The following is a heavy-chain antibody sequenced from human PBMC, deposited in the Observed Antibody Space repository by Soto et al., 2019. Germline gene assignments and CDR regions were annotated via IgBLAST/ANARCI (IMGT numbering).Heavy chain of an antibody. J-gene: IGHJ3*02. V-gene: IGHV1-24*01. Sequence: GASVKVSCKVSGYTLTELSMHWVRQAPGKGLEWMGGFDPEDGETIYAQKFQGRVTMTEDTSTDTAYMELSSLRSEDTAVYYCATWAALWSTRAYGDYEWSAFDIWGQGTMVTVSS. CDR2: FDPEDGET. CDR3: ATWAALWSTRAYGDYEWSAFDI. CDR1: GYTLTELS. D-gene: IGHD4-17*01.